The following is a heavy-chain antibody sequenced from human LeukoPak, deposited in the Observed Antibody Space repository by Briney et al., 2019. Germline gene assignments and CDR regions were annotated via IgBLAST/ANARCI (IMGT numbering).Heavy chain of an antibody. V-gene: IGHV4-59*08. Sequence: SEALSLTCGVSGGSISSYYWAWIRQAPGKGLEWIGYIYYAGSTNYNPSLKSRVTMSVDMSRNQFYLKLSSVTAADTAVYYCARVARHDYTYYPGGNYFDYWGQGTLVTVSS. J-gene: IGHJ4*02. CDR1: GGSISSYY. D-gene: IGHD4-11*01. CDR2: IYYAGST. CDR3: ARVARHDYTYYPGGNYFDY.